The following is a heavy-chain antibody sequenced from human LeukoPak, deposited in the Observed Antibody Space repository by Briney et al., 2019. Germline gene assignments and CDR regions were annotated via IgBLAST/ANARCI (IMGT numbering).Heavy chain of an antibody. CDR2: IIPIFGTA. D-gene: IGHD6-19*01. CDR3: ARDVSSGLYFDY. CDR1: GGTFSIYA. J-gene: IGHJ4*02. V-gene: IGHV1-69*13. Sequence: ASVKVCCKASGGTFSIYAISWVRQAPGQGLEWMGGIIPIFGTANYAQKFQGRVTITADESTSTAYMELSSLRSEDTAVYYCARDVSSGLYFDYWGQGTLVTVSS.